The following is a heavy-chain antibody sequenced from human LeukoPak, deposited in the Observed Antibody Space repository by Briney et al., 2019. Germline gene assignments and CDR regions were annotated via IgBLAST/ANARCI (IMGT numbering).Heavy chain of an antibody. J-gene: IGHJ4*02. V-gene: IGHV1-18*01. Sequence: ASVKVSCKASGYTFTSYGISWVRQAPGQGLEWIGWISAYNGNTNYAQKLQGRVTMTTDTSTSTAYMELRSLRSDDTAVYYCVRDSRTEDWYNWNGNDYWGQGTLVTVSS. CDR2: ISAYNGNT. CDR1: GYTFTSYG. CDR3: VRDSRTEDWYNWNGNDY. D-gene: IGHD1-20*01.